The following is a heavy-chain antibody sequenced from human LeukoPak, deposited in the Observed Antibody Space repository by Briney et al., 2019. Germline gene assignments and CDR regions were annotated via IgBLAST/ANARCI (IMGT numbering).Heavy chain of an antibody. J-gene: IGHJ3*02. D-gene: IGHD1-1*01. CDR3: ARVWVVGYNWEAFDI. CDR2: ISSSSSTI. CDR1: GFTFSSYS. V-gene: IGHV3-48*01. Sequence: PGGSLRLSCAASGFTFSSYSMNWVRQAPGKGLEWVSYISSSSSTIYYADSVKGRFTISRDNSKNTLYLQMNSLRAEDTAVYYCARVWVVGYNWEAFDIWGQGTVVTVSS.